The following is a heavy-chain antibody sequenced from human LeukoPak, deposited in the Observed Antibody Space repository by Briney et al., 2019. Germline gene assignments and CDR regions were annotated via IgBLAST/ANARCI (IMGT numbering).Heavy chain of an antibody. CDR2: FDPEDGET. V-gene: IGHV1-24*01. CDR3: ATFPYYDYNWFDP. CDR1: GYTLNELS. Sequence: VASVKVSCKVSGYTLNELSMHWVRQAPGKGLEWMGGFDPEDGETIYAQKFQGRVTMTEDTSTDTAYMELSSLRSEDTAVYYCATFPYYDYNWFDPWDQGTLVTVSS. D-gene: IGHD3-3*01. J-gene: IGHJ5*02.